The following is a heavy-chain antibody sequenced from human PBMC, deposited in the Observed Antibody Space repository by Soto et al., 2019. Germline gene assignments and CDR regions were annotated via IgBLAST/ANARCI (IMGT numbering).Heavy chain of an antibody. Sequence: QLQLQESGPGLVRPSETLSLTCIVSGGSISSGGYYWGWIRQPPGKGLEWSGSMSYSGTNYYNPSLKGGVTVSVDTSRNHLSLKLSSVTAADTAVYYCVAYYYASGTYYNIFWGQGTMVTVSS. CDR2: MSYSGTN. J-gene: IGHJ3*01. V-gene: IGHV4-39*02. CDR3: VAYYYASGTYYNIF. D-gene: IGHD3-10*01. CDR1: GGSISSGGYY.